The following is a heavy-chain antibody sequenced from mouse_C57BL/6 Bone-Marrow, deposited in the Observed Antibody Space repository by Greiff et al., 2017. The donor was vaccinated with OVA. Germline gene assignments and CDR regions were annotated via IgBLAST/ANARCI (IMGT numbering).Heavy chain of an antibody. Sequence: QVQLQQSGAELARPGASVKLSCKASGYTFTSYGISWVKQSTGQGLEWIGEIYPRSGNTYYNEKFKGKATLTADKSSSTAYMELRSLTSEDSAVYFCAREEDVWFAYWGQGTLVTVSA. CDR1: GYTFTSYG. J-gene: IGHJ3*01. CDR3: AREEDVWFAY. V-gene: IGHV1-81*01. CDR2: IYPRSGNT.